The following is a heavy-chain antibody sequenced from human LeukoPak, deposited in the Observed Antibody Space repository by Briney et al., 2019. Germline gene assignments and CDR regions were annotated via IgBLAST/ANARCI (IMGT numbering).Heavy chain of an antibody. CDR3: TARAVGATGGY. V-gene: IGHV3-30*03. CDR2: ISYDGSNK. J-gene: IGHJ4*02. CDR1: GFIFSNYG. D-gene: IGHD4/OR15-4a*01. Sequence: GGSLRLSCAASGFIFSNYGMHWVRQAPGKGLEWVAVISYDGSNKYYGDSVKGRFTISRDDSKNTAYLQMNSLKTEDTAVYYCTARAVGATGGYWGQGTLVTVSS.